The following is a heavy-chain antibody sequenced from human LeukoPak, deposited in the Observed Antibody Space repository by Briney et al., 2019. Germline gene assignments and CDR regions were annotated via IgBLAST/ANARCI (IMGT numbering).Heavy chain of an antibody. V-gene: IGHV3-30*04. D-gene: IGHD2-15*01. CDR3: ASLDYCSGGSCYSEDAFDI. J-gene: IGHJ3*02. CDR1: GFTFSSYA. Sequence: GGSLRLSCAASGFTFSSYAMHWVRQAPGKGLEWVAVISYDGSNKYYADSVKGRFTISRDNSKNTLYLQMNSLRAEDTAVYYCASLDYCSGGSCYSEDAFDIWGQGTMVTVSS. CDR2: ISYDGSNK.